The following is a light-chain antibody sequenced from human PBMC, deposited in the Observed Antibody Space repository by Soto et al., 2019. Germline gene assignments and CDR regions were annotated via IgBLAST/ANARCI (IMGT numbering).Light chain of an antibody. CDR1: QSISSW. CDR3: QQYNSYRFT. CDR2: DAS. Sequence: DIQMTQSPPTLSASVGDRVTITCRASQSISSWLAWYQQKPGKAPKLLIYDASSLESGVPSRFSGSGSGTEFTLTISSLQPDDFATYYCQQYNSYRFTFGPGTKVDIK. J-gene: IGKJ3*01. V-gene: IGKV1-5*01.